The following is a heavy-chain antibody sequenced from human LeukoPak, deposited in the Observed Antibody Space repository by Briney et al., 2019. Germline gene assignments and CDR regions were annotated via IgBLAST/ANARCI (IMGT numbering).Heavy chain of an antibody. CDR3: AKGLNFVETASTV. Sequence: GGSLRLSCAASGFTFSSYAMSWVRQAPGKGLEGVSAINGRGGSTYCADSVKGRFTISRDNSKNTLYLQMNSLRAEDTAVYYCAKGLNFVETASTVWGQGTLVTVSS. V-gene: IGHV3-23*01. J-gene: IGHJ4*02. D-gene: IGHD5-18*01. CDR2: INGRGGST. CDR1: GFTFSSYA.